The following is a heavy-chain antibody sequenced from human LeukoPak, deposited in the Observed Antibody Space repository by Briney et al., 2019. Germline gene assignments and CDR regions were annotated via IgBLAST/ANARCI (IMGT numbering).Heavy chain of an antibody. V-gene: IGHV4-31*03. CDR2: IYYSGST. J-gene: IGHJ4*02. CDR3: ARAVATYYASGSYYFDY. Sequence: SETLSLTCTVSGGSISNGDHYWSWIRQHPGKGLEWIGHIYYSGSTYYNPSLKSRGIISVETSKNQFSLKLSSVTAADTAVYYCARAVATYYASGSYYFDYWGQGLLVTVS. CDR1: GGSISNGDHY. D-gene: IGHD3-10*01.